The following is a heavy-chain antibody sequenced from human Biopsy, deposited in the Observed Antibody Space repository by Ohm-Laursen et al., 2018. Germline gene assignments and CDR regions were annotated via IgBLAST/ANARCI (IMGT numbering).Heavy chain of an antibody. CDR1: RDSISNYY. D-gene: IGHD3-16*01. Sequence: VTLSLTCTVSRDSISNYYWTWIRQSPGKGLEWIGYIYYTGSTNYNPSDKSRVTISVDTSKNQYSLKLNSVPAADTAVYFCARDSRGGHLNTTLITGKNLDSWGQGILVTVSS. CDR3: ARDSRGGHLNTTLITGKNLDS. J-gene: IGHJ4*02. CDR2: IYYTGST. V-gene: IGHV4-59*01.